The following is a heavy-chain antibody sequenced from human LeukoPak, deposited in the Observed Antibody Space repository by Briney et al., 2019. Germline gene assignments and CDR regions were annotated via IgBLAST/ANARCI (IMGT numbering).Heavy chain of an antibody. V-gene: IGHV3-74*01. CDR1: GFTFSSYG. D-gene: IGHD1-26*01. CDR3: AILGANIPPNSFDY. Sequence: GGSLRLSCAASGFTFSSYGMSWVRQAPGKGLVWVSRINSDGGSTSYADSVKGRFTISRDNAKNTLYLQMNSLRAEDTAVYYCAILGANIPPNSFDYWGQGTLVTVSS. CDR2: INSDGGST. J-gene: IGHJ4*02.